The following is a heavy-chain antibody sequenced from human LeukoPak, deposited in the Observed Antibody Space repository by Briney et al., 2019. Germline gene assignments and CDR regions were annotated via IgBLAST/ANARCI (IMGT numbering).Heavy chain of an antibody. CDR3: SRGLGPGNPVDI. V-gene: IGHV3-49*03. Sequence: GGSLRLSCAASGFTFGAYGMSWFRQAPGKGLEWVGFIRSKTYGGTAEYAASVKGRFTISRDDSKSIAYLQMNSLKAEDTAVYYCSRGLGPGNPVDIWGQGTMVTVS. J-gene: IGHJ3*02. D-gene: IGHD3-10*01. CDR1: GFTFGAYG. CDR2: IRSKTYGGTA.